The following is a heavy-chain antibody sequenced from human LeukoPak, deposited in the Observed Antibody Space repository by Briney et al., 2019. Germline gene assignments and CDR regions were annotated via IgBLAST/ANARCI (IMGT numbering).Heavy chain of an antibody. D-gene: IGHD5-18*01. Sequence: GGSLRLSCTASGFTLSNFAMHWVRQSPDKGLQYVSAISTNGSRTFYADSVKGRFIISRDNAKNTLYLQMNSLRAEDTAVYYCARVPGYSYGYYFDYWGQGTLVTVSS. CDR2: ISTNGSRT. J-gene: IGHJ4*02. CDR1: GFTLSNFA. V-gene: IGHV3-64*04. CDR3: ARVPGYSYGYYFDY.